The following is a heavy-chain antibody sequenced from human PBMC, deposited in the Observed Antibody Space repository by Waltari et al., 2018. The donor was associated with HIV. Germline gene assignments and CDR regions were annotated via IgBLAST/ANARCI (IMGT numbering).Heavy chain of an antibody. CDR1: GYSISSGYY. CDR3: ARDFASSWYGPDWDYYYGMDV. CDR2: IYHSGST. Sequence: QVQLQESGPGLVKPSETLSLTCAVSGYSISSGYYWGWIRQPPGKGLEWIGSIYHSGSTYYNPPLKSRVTISVDTAKNQFSLKLSSLTAADTAVYYCARDFASSWYGPDWDYYYGMDVWGQGTTVTVSS. V-gene: IGHV4-38-2*02. J-gene: IGHJ6*02. D-gene: IGHD6-13*01.